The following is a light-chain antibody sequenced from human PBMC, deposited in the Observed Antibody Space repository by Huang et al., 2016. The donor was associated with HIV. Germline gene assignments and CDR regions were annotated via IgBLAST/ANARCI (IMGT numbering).Light chain of an antibody. V-gene: IGKV4-1*01. CDR2: WAS. J-gene: IGKJ1*01. Sequence: DIVMTQSPDSLAVSLGEAATLPCRSSQSVLSSATNKNYLAWFQQKSGQSPKLLMFWASTREAGVPDRFSGSGSGTHFTLTINNVKTEDVAIYYCQQYYTSPQTFGPGTRVEI. CDR3: QQYYTSPQT. CDR1: QSVLSSATNKNY.